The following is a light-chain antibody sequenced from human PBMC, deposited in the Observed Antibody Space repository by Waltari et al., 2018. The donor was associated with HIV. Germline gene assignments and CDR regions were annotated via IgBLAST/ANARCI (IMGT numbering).Light chain of an antibody. CDR1: SSDVGGYHY. CDR2: EVS. V-gene: IGLV2-14*01. Sequence: QSALTQPASVSGSPGQSITISCTGTSSDVGGYHYVSWYQQHPGKAPKLMIYEVSKRPSGVSNRFSGSKSGNTASLTISGLQAEDEADYDCSSYTSSSTHVFGTGTKVTGL. J-gene: IGLJ1*01. CDR3: SSYTSSSTHV.